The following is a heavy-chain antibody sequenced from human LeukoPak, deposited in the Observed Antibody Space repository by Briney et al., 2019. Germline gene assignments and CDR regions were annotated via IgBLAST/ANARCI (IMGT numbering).Heavy chain of an antibody. CDR2: INHGGST. Sequence: SETLSLTCAVYGGSFSGYYWSWVRQPPGKGLEWVGEINHGGSTKYNPPPKSRVTISVDTSKNHSSLKLSSVTAADTAVYYWARVGPANDAFDIWGQGTMVTVSS. CDR3: ARVGPANDAFDI. V-gene: IGHV4-34*01. CDR1: GGSFSGYY. J-gene: IGHJ3*02. D-gene: IGHD2-15*01.